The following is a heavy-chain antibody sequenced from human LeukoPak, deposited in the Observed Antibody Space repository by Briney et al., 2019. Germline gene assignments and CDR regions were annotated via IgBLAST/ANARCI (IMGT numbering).Heavy chain of an antibody. CDR1: GFTFSIYE. Sequence: GGSLRLSCAASGFTFSIYEMNWVRQAPGKGLEWVSYISSSGTTIYYADSVKGRFAISRDNAKNSLYLQMNSLRAEDTAVFYCARETDSTLFDYWGQGTLVTVSS. D-gene: IGHD2-2*01. CDR2: ISSSGTTI. V-gene: IGHV3-48*03. J-gene: IGHJ4*02. CDR3: ARETDSTLFDY.